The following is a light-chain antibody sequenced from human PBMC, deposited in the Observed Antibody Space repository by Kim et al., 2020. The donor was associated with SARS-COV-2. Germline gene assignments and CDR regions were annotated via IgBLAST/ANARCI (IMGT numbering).Light chain of an antibody. V-gene: IGLV7-43*01. CDR2: STN. CDR1: TEAVTSGYS. J-gene: IGLJ2*01. CDR3: LLHYEDPLHWI. Sequence: QSVVTQEPSLTVSPGGTVTLTCASSTEAVTSGYSPNWFQQKPGQAPRALIYSTNNRHSWTPSRFSGSLLGGKAALTLSDVQPEDEAEYYCLLHYEDPLHWIFGGGTQLTVL.